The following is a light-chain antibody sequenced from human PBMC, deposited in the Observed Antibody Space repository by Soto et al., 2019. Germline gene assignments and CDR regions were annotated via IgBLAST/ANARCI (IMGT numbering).Light chain of an antibody. CDR1: QSVLHRSNTKSS. CDR2: WAA. Sequence: DIVMTQSPDSLAVSLGERATINCRPSQSVLHRSNTKSSLAWYQQKPGQPPKLLIYWAATRDSGVPDRFSGSGSGTDFTLAIRSLQAEDVAVYFCQQYSSPPYTLGQGTRLEIK. V-gene: IGKV4-1*01. CDR3: QQYSSPPYT. J-gene: IGKJ2*01.